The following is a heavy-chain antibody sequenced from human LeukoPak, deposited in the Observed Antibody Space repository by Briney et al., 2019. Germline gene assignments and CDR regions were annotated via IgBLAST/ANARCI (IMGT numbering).Heavy chain of an antibody. CDR3: ARDLVGGIWSAGF. D-gene: IGHD3-3*01. CDR1: GGTFSSYT. CDR2: INPSGGST. J-gene: IGHJ4*02. V-gene: IGHV1-2*02. Sequence: ASVKVSCKASGGTFSSYTISWVRQAPGQGLEWMGIINPSGGSTIYAQRFQGRATMTRDTSISAAYMELSSLRSDDTAIYYCARDLVGGIWSAGFWGQGTLVTVSS.